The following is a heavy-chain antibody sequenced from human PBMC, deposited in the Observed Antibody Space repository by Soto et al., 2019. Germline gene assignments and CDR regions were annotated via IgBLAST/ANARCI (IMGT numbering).Heavy chain of an antibody. J-gene: IGHJ5*02. D-gene: IGHD1-26*01. Sequence: GGSLRLSCAASGFNFGSYWMNWVSQAPGKWLEWVANINQDGRDMYYVDSVKGRLTVSRDNARNSLYLQMNGLRAEDTAEYYCARGTPTPGTDPWGQGTLVTVSS. CDR2: INQDGRDM. V-gene: IGHV3-7*03. CDR1: GFNFGSYW. CDR3: ARGTPTPGTDP.